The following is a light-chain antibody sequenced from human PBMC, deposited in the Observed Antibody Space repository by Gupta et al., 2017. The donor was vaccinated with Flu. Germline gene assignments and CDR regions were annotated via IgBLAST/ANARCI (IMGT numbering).Light chain of an antibody. CDR1: SGDIGGYNY. J-gene: IGLJ1*01. V-gene: IGLV2-8*01. Sequence: GTSGDIGGYNYVSWYQQHPGKAPKLIIYEVSRRPSGVPDRFSASKSGTTASLTVSGLQAEDEADYYCGSYADGRYVFGSGTKVTVL. CDR3: GSYADGRYV. CDR2: EVS.